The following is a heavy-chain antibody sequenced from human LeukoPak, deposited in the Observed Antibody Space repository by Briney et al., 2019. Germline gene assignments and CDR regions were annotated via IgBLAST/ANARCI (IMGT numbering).Heavy chain of an antibody. CDR3: ARDPASSFDY. CDR1: GFTFSSHG. Sequence: GRSLRLSCAASGFTFSSHGMHWVRRAPGKGLEWVAVIWYDGSKRYYADSVKGRFTISRDDSKNTLYLQMNSLRDEDTAVYYCARDPASSFDYWGQGTLVTVSS. D-gene: IGHD2-15*01. CDR2: IWYDGSKR. J-gene: IGHJ4*02. V-gene: IGHV3-33*01.